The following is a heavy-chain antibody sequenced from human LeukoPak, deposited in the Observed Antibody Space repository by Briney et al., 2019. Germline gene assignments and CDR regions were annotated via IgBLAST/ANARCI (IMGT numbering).Heavy chain of an antibody. CDR1: GFSLSGYW. CDR3: ARDPRNVGLAP. V-gene: IGHV3-74*01. D-gene: IGHD2-15*01. J-gene: IGHJ5*02. CDR2: NNGDGSTT. Sequence: GGSLRLSCVASGFSLSGYWMYWVRQAPGKGLMYISRNNGDGSTTNYADVVKGRFIMSRDNVKNTLYLEMNSLRVEDTAVYYCARDPRNVGLAPWGQGTLVTVSS.